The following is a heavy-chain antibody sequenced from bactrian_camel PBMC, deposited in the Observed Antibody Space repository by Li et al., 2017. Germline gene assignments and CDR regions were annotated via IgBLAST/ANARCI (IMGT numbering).Heavy chain of an antibody. CDR3: AADARACTIASACGDKCFNY. CDR1: GRTHISYC. Sequence: HVQLVESGGGSVQAGGSLRLSCEVSGRTHISYCMGWFRQAPGREREEVARIAATGKTVYADSVKGRFTISQDNDKNILFLQMNSLNTEDTARYYCAADARACTIASACGDKCFNYWGQGTQVTVS. V-gene: IGHV3S57*01. D-gene: IGHD4*01. CDR2: IAATGKT. J-gene: IGHJ4*01.